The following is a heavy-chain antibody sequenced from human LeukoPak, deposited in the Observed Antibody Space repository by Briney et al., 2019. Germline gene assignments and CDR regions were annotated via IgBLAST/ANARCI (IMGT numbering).Heavy chain of an antibody. CDR2: ISYDGSNK. Sequence: GGSLRLSCAASGFTFSSYGMHWVRQAPGKGLEWVAVISYDGSNKYYADSVKGRFTISRDNSKNTLYLQMNSLRAEDTAVYYCARSLYGEAMANFDYWGQGTLVTVSS. V-gene: IGHV3-30*03. CDR3: ARSLYGEAMANFDY. J-gene: IGHJ4*02. CDR1: GFTFSSYG. D-gene: IGHD5-18*01.